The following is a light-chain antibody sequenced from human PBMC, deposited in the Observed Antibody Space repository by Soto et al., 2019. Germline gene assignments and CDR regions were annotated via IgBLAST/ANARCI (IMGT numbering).Light chain of an antibody. V-gene: IGKV3-11*01. CDR1: QSVSIH. Sequence: ETEVSHSPDGLSSSVGNRVTLSFRASQSVSIHLAWYQQKPGQAPRLLIYDTSTRATGIPARFSGSGSGTDFTLTISRLEPEDFAVYYCHQRKSRTRKFGQGTKVDIK. CDR3: HQRKSRTRK. J-gene: IGKJ1*01. CDR2: DTS.